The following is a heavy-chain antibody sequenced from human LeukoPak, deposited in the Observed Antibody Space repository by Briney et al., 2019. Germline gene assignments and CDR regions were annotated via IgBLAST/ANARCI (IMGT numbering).Heavy chain of an antibody. J-gene: IGHJ5*02. V-gene: IGHV3-7*05. D-gene: IGHD1-26*01. Sequence: GASLRLSGAASGFTFTRYSLNWVREAPGKGLEWVANIKQDGSEKYYVDSVKGRLTISRDNAKNSLYLQMNSLRVEDTAVYYCARGWELDPWGQGTLVTVSS. CDR1: GFTFTRYS. CDR3: ARGWELDP. CDR2: IKQDGSEK.